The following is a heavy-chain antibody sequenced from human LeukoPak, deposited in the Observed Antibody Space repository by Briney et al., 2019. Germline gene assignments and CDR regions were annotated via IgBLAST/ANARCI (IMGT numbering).Heavy chain of an antibody. V-gene: IGHV4-39*07. J-gene: IGHJ5*02. CDR3: ARGLEWELGHWFDP. D-gene: IGHD1-26*01. CDR1: GGSISSSSYY. CDR2: IYYSGST. Sequence: PSETLSLTCTVSGGSISSSSYYWGWIRQPPGKGLEWIGSIYYSGSTYYNPSLKSRVTISVDTSKNQFSLKLSSVTAADTAVYYCARGLEWELGHWFDPWGQGTLATVSS.